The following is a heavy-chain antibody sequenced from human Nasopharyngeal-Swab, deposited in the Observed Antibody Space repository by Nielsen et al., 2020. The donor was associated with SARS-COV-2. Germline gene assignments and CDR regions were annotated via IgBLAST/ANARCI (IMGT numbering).Heavy chain of an antibody. Sequence: ASVKVSCKASGYTFTSYGISWVRQAPGQGLEWMGWISAYNGNTNYAQKPQGRVTMTTDTSTSTAYMELRSLRSDDTAVYYCASRDLYGSIDYWGQGTLVTVSS. CDR1: GYTFTSYG. CDR3: ASRDLYGSIDY. D-gene: IGHD3-10*01. V-gene: IGHV1-18*04. J-gene: IGHJ4*02. CDR2: ISAYNGNT.